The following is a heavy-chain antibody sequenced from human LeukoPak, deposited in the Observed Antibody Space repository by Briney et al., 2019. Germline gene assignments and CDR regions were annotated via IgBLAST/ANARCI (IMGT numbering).Heavy chain of an antibody. Sequence: PSETLSLTCTVSGYSISSGYYWGWIRQPPGKGLEWIGSIYHSGSTYYNPSLKSRVTISVDTSKNQFSLKLSSVTAADTAVYYCATAHCSGGSCYPLYYYYMDVRGKGTTVTVSS. CDR2: IYHSGST. V-gene: IGHV4-38-2*02. D-gene: IGHD2-15*01. J-gene: IGHJ6*03. CDR1: GYSISSGYY. CDR3: ATAHCSGGSCYPLYYYYMDV.